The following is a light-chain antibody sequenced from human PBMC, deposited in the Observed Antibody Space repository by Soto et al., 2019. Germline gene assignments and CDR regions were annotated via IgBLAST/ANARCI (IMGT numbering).Light chain of an antibody. V-gene: IGLV1-51*01. CDR1: SSSIGNNY. J-gene: IGLJ1*01. CDR3: GTWDSSLSVYV. CDR2: DNN. Sequence: SVLTKPPSVYSAPAQTVNLSCAGRSSSIGNNYVSWYQQLPGTAPKLLIYDNNKRPSGIPDRFSGSKSGTSATLGITGLQTGDEADYYCGTWDSSLSVYVFGTGTKVTVL.